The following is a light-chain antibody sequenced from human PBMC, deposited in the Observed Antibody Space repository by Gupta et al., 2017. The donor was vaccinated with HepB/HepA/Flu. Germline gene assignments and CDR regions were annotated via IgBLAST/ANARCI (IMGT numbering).Light chain of an antibody. J-gene: IGKJ4*01. V-gene: IGKV1-27*01. CDR1: QGIRNY. CDR3: QKYNSAPLT. Sequence: DIQMTPSPSSLSASVGDRVTITCRASQGIRNYLAWYQQRPGRVPKLLIFDASTLQSGVPSRFSGSGSGTDFTLTISSLQAEDVATYYCQKYNSAPLTFGGGTKVEIK. CDR2: DAS.